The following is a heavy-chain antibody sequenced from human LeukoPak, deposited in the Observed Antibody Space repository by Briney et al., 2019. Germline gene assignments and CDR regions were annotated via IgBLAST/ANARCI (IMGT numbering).Heavy chain of an antibody. D-gene: IGHD6-19*01. CDR3: ARVGPVAASSIDY. V-gene: IGHV3-21*01. J-gene: IGHJ4*02. Sequence: GGSLRLSFAASGFTFSSYSMNWVRQAPGKGLEWVSSISSSSSYIYYADSVKGRFTTSRDNAKNSLYLQMNSLRAEDTAVYYCARVGPVAASSIDYWGQGTLVTVSS. CDR1: GFTFSSYS. CDR2: ISSSSSYI.